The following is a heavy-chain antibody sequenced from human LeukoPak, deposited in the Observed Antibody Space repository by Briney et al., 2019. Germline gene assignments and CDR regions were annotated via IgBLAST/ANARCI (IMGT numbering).Heavy chain of an antibody. CDR3: ARILSSAWGELGY. J-gene: IGHJ4*02. CDR1: AFTFSSYG. CDR2: IRNDGSNK. Sequence: PGGSLRLSCAASAFTFSSYGMHGVRQAPGKGLEWVAFIRNDGSNKYHTDSVKGRFTISRDNSKNTLYLQMNSLRAEDTAVYFCARILSSAWGELGYWGQGTLVTVSS. V-gene: IGHV3-30*02. D-gene: IGHD6-19*01.